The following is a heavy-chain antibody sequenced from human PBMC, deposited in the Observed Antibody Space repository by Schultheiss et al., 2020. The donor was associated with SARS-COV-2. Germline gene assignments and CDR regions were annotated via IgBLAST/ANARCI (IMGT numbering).Heavy chain of an antibody. CDR1: GFTFRNYW. J-gene: IGHJ4*02. Sequence: GESLKISCAASGFTFRNYWMSWVRQAPGKGLEWVSAINGSATNTYYADSVRGRFTISRDNSKNTVYLQMNSLRAEDTAVYYCARGYTYYYDSSGYPLIDYWGQGTLVTVSS. CDR3: ARGYTYYYDSSGYPLIDY. CDR2: INGSATNT. V-gene: IGHV3-23*01. D-gene: IGHD3-22*01.